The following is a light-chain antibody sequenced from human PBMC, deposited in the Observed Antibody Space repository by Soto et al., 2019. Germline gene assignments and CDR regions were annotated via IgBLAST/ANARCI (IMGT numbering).Light chain of an antibody. CDR1: QDLDRW. Sequence: DIQMTQSPSSLSASVGDRVTITCRASQDLDRWLAWYQQKPGEAPKVLIFAASSLQSGLPSRFSGGGSGTDFSLTLSSLQPEDFATYYCKQSRSFPLTFGGGTKVEIK. J-gene: IGKJ4*01. CDR2: AAS. CDR3: KQSRSFPLT. V-gene: IGKV1-12*01.